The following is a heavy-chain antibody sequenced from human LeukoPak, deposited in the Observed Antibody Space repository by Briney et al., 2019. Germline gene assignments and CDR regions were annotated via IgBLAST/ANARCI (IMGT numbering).Heavy chain of an antibody. D-gene: IGHD2-21*02. J-gene: IGHJ5*02. V-gene: IGHV3-74*01. Sequence: PGGSLRLSCAASEFTFSSYWMHWVRQAPGKGLVWVSCINPDGSWTLHADSVKGRFAISRDYARNTLYLQMNSLGVEDTAMYYCARYEQRPGVTASDPWSQGTLVTVSS. CDR1: EFTFSSYW. CDR2: INPDGSWT. CDR3: ARYEQRPGVTASDP.